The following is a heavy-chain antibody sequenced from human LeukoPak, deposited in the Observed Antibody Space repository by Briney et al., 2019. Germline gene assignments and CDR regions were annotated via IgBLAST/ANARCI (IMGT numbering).Heavy chain of an antibody. CDR2: IYYSGST. Sequence: SQTLSLTCTVSGGSISSGGYYWSWIRQHPGKGLEWIGYIYYSGSTYYNPSLKSRVTISVDTSMNQFSLKLSSVTAADTAVHYCARGPYYYDSSGYFADYWGQGTLVTVSS. CDR1: GGSISSGGYY. CDR3: ARGPYYYDSSGYFADY. V-gene: IGHV4-31*03. D-gene: IGHD3-22*01. J-gene: IGHJ4*02.